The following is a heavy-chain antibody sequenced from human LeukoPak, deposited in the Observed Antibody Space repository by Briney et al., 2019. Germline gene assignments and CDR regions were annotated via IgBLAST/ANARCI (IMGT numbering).Heavy chain of an antibody. V-gene: IGHV4-38-2*02. D-gene: IGHD3-22*01. J-gene: IGHJ3*02. Sequence: PSETLSLTCTVSGYSISSGYYWGWIRQPPGKGLEWIGSIYHSGSTYYNPSLKSRVTISVDTSKNQFSLKLSSVTAADTAVYYCARDHDDSSGYYYLRGGAFDIWGQGTMVTVSS. CDR3: ARDHDDSSGYYYLRGGAFDI. CDR1: GYSISSGYY. CDR2: IYHSGST.